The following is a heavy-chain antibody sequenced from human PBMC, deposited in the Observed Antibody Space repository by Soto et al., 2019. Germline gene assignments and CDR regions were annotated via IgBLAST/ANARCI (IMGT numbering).Heavy chain of an antibody. J-gene: IGHJ6*02. V-gene: IGHV3-21*01. D-gene: IGHD2-2*01. CDR3: ARDPAGSTRPYYYGMDV. CDR1: GFTFNTYS. Sequence: GGSLRLSCAASGFTFNTYSMNWVRQAPGKGLEWVSFISNRNSFIYYADSVRGRFTISRDNAKNSVFLQINSLRVEDTAVYYCARDPAGSTRPYYYGMDVWGQGTTVTVSS. CDR2: ISNRNSFI.